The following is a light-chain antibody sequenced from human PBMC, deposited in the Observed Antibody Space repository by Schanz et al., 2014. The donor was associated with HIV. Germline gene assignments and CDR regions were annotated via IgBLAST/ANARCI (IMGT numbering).Light chain of an antibody. CDR3: QYFGNSGGT. J-gene: IGKJ4*02. CDR1: QRLSSSY. CDR2: ATS. Sequence: EIVLTQSPGSLSLSPGGRATLSCAASQRLSSSYLAWYQQKRDQPPRLVIYATSSRAAGIPDRFSGTGSGSDFTLTISRLEPDDFAVYFCQYFGNSGGTFGGGTKVEIK. V-gene: IGKV3-20*01.